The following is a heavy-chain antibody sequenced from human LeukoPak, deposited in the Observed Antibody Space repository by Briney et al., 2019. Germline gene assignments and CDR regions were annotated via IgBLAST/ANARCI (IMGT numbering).Heavy chain of an antibody. CDR1: GDSVTNHY. J-gene: IGHJ4*02. D-gene: IGHD3-10*01. Sequence: TSETLSLTCIVSGDSVTNHYWSLIRQPPGKGLEWIGYIYYSGSINYNPSLKSRVTISVDTSRNQFSMKLNSVTAADTAVYYCAGSGGLANQGAVFDYWGQGTLVTVSS. CDR3: AGSGGLANQGAVFDY. CDR2: IYYSGSI. V-gene: IGHV4-59*02.